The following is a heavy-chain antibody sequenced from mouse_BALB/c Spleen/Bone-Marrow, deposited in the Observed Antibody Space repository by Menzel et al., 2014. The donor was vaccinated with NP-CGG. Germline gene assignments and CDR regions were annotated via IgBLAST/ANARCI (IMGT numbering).Heavy chain of an antibody. V-gene: IGHV14-3*02. J-gene: IGHJ3*01. CDR3: ASYYYGSSRFAY. D-gene: IGHD1-1*01. CDR1: GFNIKDTY. Sequence: VQLKESGAELVKPGASVKLSCTASGFNIKDTYMHWVKQRPEQGLEWTGRIDPANGNTKYDPKFRGKVTITADTSSNTAYLQLSSLTSEDTAVYYCASYYYGSSRFAYWGQGTLVTVSA. CDR2: IDPANGNT.